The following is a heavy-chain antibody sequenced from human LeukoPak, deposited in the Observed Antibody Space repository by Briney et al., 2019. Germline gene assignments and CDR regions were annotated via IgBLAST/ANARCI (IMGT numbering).Heavy chain of an antibody. CDR2: IIPTFGTT. CDR3: ARDNDSSDPPHFDY. Sequence: SVEVSCKASGGTFNSYAISWVRQAPGQGLEWMGGIIPTFGTTNYARKFRGRVTLTADKSTRTAYMELSSLRSEDTAVYYCARDNDSSDPPHFDYWGQGTLVTVSS. CDR1: GGTFNSYA. J-gene: IGHJ4*02. D-gene: IGHD3-16*01. V-gene: IGHV1-69*06.